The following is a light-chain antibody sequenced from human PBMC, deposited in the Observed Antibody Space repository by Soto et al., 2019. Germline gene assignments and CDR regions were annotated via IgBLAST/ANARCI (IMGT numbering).Light chain of an antibody. Sequence: DIQMTQSPSTLSASVGDRVTLTCRASQSISSWLAWYQQKPGKAPKLLIYGASSLESGVPSRFSGSGSVTEFTLTIDSLQPDDVATYYCQQYSSSSPTFGQGTKLEI. J-gene: IGKJ2*01. CDR3: QQYSSSSPT. CDR2: GAS. CDR1: QSISSW. V-gene: IGKV1-5*01.